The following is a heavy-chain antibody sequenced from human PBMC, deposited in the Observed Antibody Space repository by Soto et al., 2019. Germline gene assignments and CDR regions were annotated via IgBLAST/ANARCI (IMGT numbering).Heavy chain of an antibody. CDR3: AKRGGDSGWGDFDS. Sequence: EVQLVVSGGLVVRPGGSLRLSCAASGFPFSRCAMNWVRQAPGKGLEWVSTISHSDHSTYYADSVKGRFTVSRDNSENTLYLQMKSLRAEDTAIYYCAKRGGDSGWGDFDSWGQGTLVTVSS. CDR1: GFPFSRCA. D-gene: IGHD6-19*01. J-gene: IGHJ4*02. CDR2: ISHSDHST. V-gene: IGHV3-23*04.